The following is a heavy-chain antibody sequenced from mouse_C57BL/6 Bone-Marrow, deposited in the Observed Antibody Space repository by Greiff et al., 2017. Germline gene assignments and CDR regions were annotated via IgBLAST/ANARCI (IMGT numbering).Heavy chain of an antibody. D-gene: IGHD1-1*01. Sequence: VQRVESGAELVRPGTSVKVSCKASGYAFTNYLIEWVKQRPGQGLEWIGVINPGSGGTNYNEKFKGKATLTADKSSSTAYMQLSSLTSEDSAVYFCARVIYYYGSSYVYWYFDVWGTGTTVTVSS. J-gene: IGHJ1*03. CDR2: INPGSGGT. CDR3: ARVIYYYGSSYVYWYFDV. CDR1: GYAFTNYL. V-gene: IGHV1-54*01.